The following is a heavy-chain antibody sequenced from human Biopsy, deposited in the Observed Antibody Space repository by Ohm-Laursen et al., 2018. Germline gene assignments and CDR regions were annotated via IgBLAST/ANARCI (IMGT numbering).Heavy chain of an antibody. CDR3: ARDGAGSYHDY. Sequence: SLRLSCAASGFIFDDYAMHWVRQAPGKGLEWVSGISSTGNSTYYADSVKGRFTISRDNSKNSLYLQMNSLTVEDTAVYYCARDGAGSYHDYWGQGTLVIVSS. CDR2: ISSTGNST. D-gene: IGHD3-10*01. CDR1: GFIFDDYA. J-gene: IGHJ4*02. V-gene: IGHV3-9*01.